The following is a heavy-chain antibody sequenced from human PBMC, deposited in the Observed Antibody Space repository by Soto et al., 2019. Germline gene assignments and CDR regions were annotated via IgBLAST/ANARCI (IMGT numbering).Heavy chain of an antibody. D-gene: IGHD5-12*01. Sequence: GGSLRLSCAASGFTFSSYSMNWVRQAPGKGLEWVSSISSSSSYIYYADSVKGRFTISRDNAKNSLYLQMNSLRAEDTAVYYCARDRLFAGYGNYYYYGMDVWGQGTTVTVSS. CDR3: ARDRLFAGYGNYYYYGMDV. CDR2: ISSSSSYI. CDR1: GFTFSSYS. V-gene: IGHV3-21*01. J-gene: IGHJ6*02.